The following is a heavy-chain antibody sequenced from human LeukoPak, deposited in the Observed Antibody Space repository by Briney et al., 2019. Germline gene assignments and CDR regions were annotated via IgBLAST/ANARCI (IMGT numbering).Heavy chain of an antibody. D-gene: IGHD3-22*01. J-gene: IGHJ5*02. CDR2: INPNSGGT. Sequence: APVKVSCKASGYTFTGYYMHWVRQAPGQGVEWMGWINPNSGGTNYAQKFQGRVTMTRDTSISRAYMEPSRLRSDDTAVYYCARGRINYYDSSGYYGWFDPWGQGTLVTVSS. CDR1: GYTFTGYY. V-gene: IGHV1-2*02. CDR3: ARGRINYYDSSGYYGWFDP.